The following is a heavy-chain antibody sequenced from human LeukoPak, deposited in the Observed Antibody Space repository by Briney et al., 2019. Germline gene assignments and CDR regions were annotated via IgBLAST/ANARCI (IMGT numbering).Heavy chain of an antibody. CDR1: DDSITIYY. CDR2: IDHTGIT. V-gene: IGHV4-59*12. CDR3: ARDRMAAAGTLDY. D-gene: IGHD6-13*01. Sequence: SETLSLTCTVSDDSITIYYWTWIRQPPGKGLEWIGYIDHTGITNYNPSLNSRVTISRDTSKNHFSLELSSVTAADTAVYYCARDRMAAAGTLDYWGQGTLVTVSS. J-gene: IGHJ4*02.